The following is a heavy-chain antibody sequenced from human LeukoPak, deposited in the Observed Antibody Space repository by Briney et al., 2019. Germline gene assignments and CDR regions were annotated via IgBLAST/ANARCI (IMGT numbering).Heavy chain of an antibody. CDR3: AQETPVTARAMAV. CDR1: GFTVSTNY. D-gene: IGHD4-17*01. V-gene: IGHV3-66*01. CDR2: LYSGGST. Sequence: GGSLRLSCAASGFTVSTNYWSWVRQAPGKGLEWVSVLYSGGSTFYADSVKGRFTISRDNSKNTLYLRMDSLRPEDTAVFYCAQETPVTARAMAVWGQGATVTVSS. J-gene: IGHJ6*02.